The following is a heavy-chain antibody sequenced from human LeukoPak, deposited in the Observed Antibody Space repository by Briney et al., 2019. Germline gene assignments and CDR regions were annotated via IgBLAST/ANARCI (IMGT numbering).Heavy chain of an antibody. Sequence: GKSLRLSCAASGFTFSSYGMHWVRQAPGKGLEWVAVIWYDGSNKYYADSVKGRFTISRDNSKNTLYLQMNSLRAEDTAVYYCARADQPVAGSNFDYWGQGTLVTVSS. D-gene: IGHD6-19*01. J-gene: IGHJ4*02. CDR3: ARADQPVAGSNFDY. CDR1: GFTFSSYG. CDR2: IWYDGSNK. V-gene: IGHV3-33*01.